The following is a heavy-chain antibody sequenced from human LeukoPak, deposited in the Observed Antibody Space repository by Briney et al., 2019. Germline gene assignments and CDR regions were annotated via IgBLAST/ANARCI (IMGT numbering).Heavy chain of an antibody. J-gene: IGHJ4*02. CDR3: ARVITTASGY. CDR1: GYTFTGLY. V-gene: IGHV1-2*02. Sequence: ASVEVSCKASGYTFTGLYMHWVRQAPGQGLEWMGWINPNSGVTNYAQNFQGRVTMTRDTSISTVYMELNSLRSDDTAVYYCARVITTASGYWGQGTLVTVSS. D-gene: IGHD1/OR15-1a*01. CDR2: INPNSGVT.